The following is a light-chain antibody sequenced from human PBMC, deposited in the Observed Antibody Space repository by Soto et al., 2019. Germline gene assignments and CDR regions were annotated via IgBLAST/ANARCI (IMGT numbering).Light chain of an antibody. CDR3: QQSSSTPYT. CDR1: QSISKY. J-gene: IGKJ2*01. V-gene: IGKV1-39*01. Sequence: DIQMTQSPSSLSASVGDRVTITCRASQSISKYLNWYQQKPGIDHKLLIYAASGLQSGVQSRFSGSGSGTDFTLTITSLQPEDFATYFCQQSSSTPYTVGQGTKVDIK. CDR2: AAS.